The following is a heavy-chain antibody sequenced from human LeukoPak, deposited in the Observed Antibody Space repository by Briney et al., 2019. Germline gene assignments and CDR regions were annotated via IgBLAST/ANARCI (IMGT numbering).Heavy chain of an antibody. CDR1: GYTFTGYY. V-gene: IGHV1-2*06. Sequence: ASVKVSCKASGYTFTGYYIHWVRQAPGQGLEWMGLINPNSGGTNYAQKFQGRVTMTRDTSISTAYMELSRLRSDDTAVYYCASIRAYDSSGNFDYWGQGTLVTVSS. D-gene: IGHD3-22*01. CDR2: INPNSGGT. J-gene: IGHJ4*02. CDR3: ASIRAYDSSGNFDY.